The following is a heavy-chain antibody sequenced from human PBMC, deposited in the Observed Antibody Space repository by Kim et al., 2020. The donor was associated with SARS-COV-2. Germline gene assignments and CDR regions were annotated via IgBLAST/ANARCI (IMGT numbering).Heavy chain of an antibody. D-gene: IGHD3-9*01. Sequence: GGSLRLSCAASGFTFRTYAMNWVRQAPGKGLEWVSYISSTYDTYYAHSLKGRFTISRDNDKNSLHLQMNTLSDEDTAVYYCARDSDWAFDYWVQGTLV. CDR3: ARDSDWAFDY. CDR1: GFTFRTYA. CDR2: ISSTYDT. V-gene: IGHV3-48*02. J-gene: IGHJ4*02.